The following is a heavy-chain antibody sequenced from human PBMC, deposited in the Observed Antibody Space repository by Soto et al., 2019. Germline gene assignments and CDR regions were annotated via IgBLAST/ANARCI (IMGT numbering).Heavy chain of an antibody. J-gene: IGHJ4*02. V-gene: IGHV4-38-2*02. CDR3: AKDRGGWLQSSGPHPFDH. D-gene: IGHD3-16*01. CDR2: VYHSGNT. Sequence: KPSETLSLTCDVSGYSVGSSYYWGWIRQPPGKGLEWIGSVYHSGNTYYTPSLKSRVTVSVDTSKNQFSLKLKSLTVADTAVYFCAKDRGGWLQSSGPHPFDHWGQGILVTVSS. CDR1: GYSVGSSYY.